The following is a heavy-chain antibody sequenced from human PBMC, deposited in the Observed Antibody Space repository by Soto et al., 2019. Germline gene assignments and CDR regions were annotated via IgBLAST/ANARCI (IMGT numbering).Heavy chain of an antibody. V-gene: IGHV3-21*01. Sequence: GGSLRLSCAASGFTFSSYSMNWVRQAPGKGLEWVSSISSSSSYIYYADSVKGRFTISRDNAKNSLYLQMNSLRAEDTAVYYCARETGTIHYFDYWGQGTLVTVSS. D-gene: IGHD1-7*01. CDR2: ISSSSSYI. CDR1: GFTFSSYS. CDR3: ARETGTIHYFDY. J-gene: IGHJ4*02.